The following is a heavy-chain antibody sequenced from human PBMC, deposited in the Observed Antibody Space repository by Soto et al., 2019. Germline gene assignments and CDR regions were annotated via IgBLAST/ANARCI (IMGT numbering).Heavy chain of an antibody. D-gene: IGHD1-26*01. CDR3: AKAKGRSNFYYYGLDV. CDR2: ITAATGTT. CDR1: GFTFGSYG. V-gene: IGHV3-23*01. J-gene: IGHJ6*02. Sequence: GGSLRLSCAASGFTFGSYGMTWVRQAPGEGLECVSAITAATGTTYYADSVKGRFTISRDQSSNTLYLQMNSLRGDDSAVYYCAKAKGRSNFYYYGLDVWGQGTTVTVSS.